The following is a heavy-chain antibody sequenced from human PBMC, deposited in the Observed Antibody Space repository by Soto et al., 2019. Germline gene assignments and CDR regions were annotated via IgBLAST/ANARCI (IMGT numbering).Heavy chain of an antibody. CDR1: GGAFSSYA. Sequence: GASVKVSCKASGGAFSSYAISWVRQAPGQGLEWMGGIIPIFGTANYAQKFQGRVTITADESTSTAYMELSSLRSEDTAVYYCGRGPRIQLCLSRGKGTLVPVSP. J-gene: IGHJ4*02. CDR2: IIPIFGTA. D-gene: IGHD3-16*01. CDR3: GRGPRIQLCLS. V-gene: IGHV1-69*13.